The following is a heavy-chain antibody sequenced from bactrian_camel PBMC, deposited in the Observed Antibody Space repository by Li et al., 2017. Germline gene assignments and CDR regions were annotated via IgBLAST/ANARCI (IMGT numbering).Heavy chain of an antibody. J-gene: IGHJ7*01. Sequence: QVQLVESGGGLVQPGWSLRLSCTASGLTFDDSDMGWYRRAPGNECELVATLMSDGSTYTAPSVKGRFTISRDDAMNTVSLQLNSLKTEDMGMYYCLKDFGSSVVPGWWGMDYWGKGTQVTVS. CDR1: GLTFDDSD. CDR2: LMSDGST. D-gene: IGHD5*01. V-gene: IGHV3S55*01.